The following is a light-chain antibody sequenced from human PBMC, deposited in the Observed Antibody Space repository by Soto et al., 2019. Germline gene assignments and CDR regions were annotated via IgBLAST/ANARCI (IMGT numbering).Light chain of an antibody. CDR1: QSINSW. Sequence: DIQMTQSPSTLSASVGDRVTITCRASQSINSWLAWYQQKPGKAPKLLIYMASNLESGVPSRFSGSGSGTEFTLTISSLQPDDFATYYCQQYKTGSTFGQGTKVEIK. J-gene: IGKJ1*01. CDR2: MAS. CDR3: QQYKTGST. V-gene: IGKV1-5*03.